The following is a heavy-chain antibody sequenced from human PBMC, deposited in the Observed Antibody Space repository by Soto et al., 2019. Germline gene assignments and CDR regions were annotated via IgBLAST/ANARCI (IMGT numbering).Heavy chain of an antibody. V-gene: IGHV1-18*01. CDR3: ARIPDYYDSSGILDY. CDR2: ISAYNGNT. J-gene: IGHJ4*02. Sequence: APVKVSCKAPGYTFTSYGISWVRQAPGQGLEWMGWISAYNGNTNYAQKLQGRVTMTTDTSTSTAYMELRSLRSDDTAVYYCARIPDYYDSSGILDYWGQGTLVTVSS. CDR1: GYTFTSYG. D-gene: IGHD3-22*01.